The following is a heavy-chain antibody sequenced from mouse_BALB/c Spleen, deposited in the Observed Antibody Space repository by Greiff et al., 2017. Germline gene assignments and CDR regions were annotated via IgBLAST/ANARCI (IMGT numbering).Heavy chain of an antibody. V-gene: IGHV1S41*01. D-gene: IGHD1-1*01. CDR1: GYTLTSYW. Sequence: DLVKPGASVKLSCKASGYTLTSYWINWIKQRPGQGLEWIGRIAPGSGSTYYNEMFKGKATLTVDTSSSTAYIQLSSLSSEDSAVYFCARGVYYYGSSPYYFDYWGQGTTLTVSS. J-gene: IGHJ2*01. CDR3: ARGVYYYGSSPYYFDY. CDR2: IAPGSGST.